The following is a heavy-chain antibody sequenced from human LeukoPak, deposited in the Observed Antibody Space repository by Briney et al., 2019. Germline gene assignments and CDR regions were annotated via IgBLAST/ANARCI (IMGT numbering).Heavy chain of an antibody. Sequence: ASETLSLTCTVSGGSISSYYWSWIRQPPGKGLEWIGYIYYSGSTNYNPSLKSRVTMSVDTSKNQFSLKLSSVTAADTAVYYCARDSVWSGYYNGWFDPWGQGTLVTVSS. V-gene: IGHV4-59*12. J-gene: IGHJ5*02. D-gene: IGHD3-3*01. CDR1: GGSISSYY. CDR2: IYYSGST. CDR3: ARDSVWSGYYNGWFDP.